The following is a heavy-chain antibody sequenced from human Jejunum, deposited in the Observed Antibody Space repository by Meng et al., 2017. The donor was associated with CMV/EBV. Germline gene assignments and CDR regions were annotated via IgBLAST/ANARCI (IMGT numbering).Heavy chain of an antibody. D-gene: IGHD2-2*01. V-gene: IGHV4-39*07. CDR3: AADISTAWFYY. CDR1: GDSISSGRHF. CDR2: IHYTETT. Sequence: QLQEAGPGLVKPSETLSLTCTVSGDSISSGRHFWGWIRQAPGKGLEWIATIHYTETTHYNPSLKSRITISVDTSKNQISLKVNFVTAADTAMYYCAADISTAWFYYWGQGTPVTVSS. J-gene: IGHJ4*02.